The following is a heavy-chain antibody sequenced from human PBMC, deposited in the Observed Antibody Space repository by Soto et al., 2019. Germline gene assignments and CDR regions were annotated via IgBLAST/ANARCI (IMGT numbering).Heavy chain of an antibody. CDR3: ADMRGQWLPRD. J-gene: IGHJ4*02. V-gene: IGHV4-39*01. CDR1: GGSIRSRDYY. CDR2: INSAGSA. Sequence: PQTLSLTCPVSGGSIRSRDYYWGWIRHPPGEGLEWIGNINSAGSAYYYPSLRSRVTISVDTSKNQFSLRLSSVTAADTAVYYCADMRGQWLPRDWGQGILVT. D-gene: IGHD6-19*01.